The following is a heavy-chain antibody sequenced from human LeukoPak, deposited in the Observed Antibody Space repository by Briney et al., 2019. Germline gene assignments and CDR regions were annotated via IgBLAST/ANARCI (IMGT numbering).Heavy chain of an antibody. CDR1: GFTFSSYA. J-gene: IGHJ4*02. V-gene: IGHV3-23*01. Sequence: GGSLRLSCAASGFTFSSYAMSWVRQAPGKGPEWVSAISGSGGSTYYADSVKGRFTISRDNSKSTLYLQMNSLRAEDTAVYYCAKGPLYGDYDYWGQGTLVTVSS. CDR3: AKGPLYGDYDY. CDR2: ISGSGGST. D-gene: IGHD4-17*01.